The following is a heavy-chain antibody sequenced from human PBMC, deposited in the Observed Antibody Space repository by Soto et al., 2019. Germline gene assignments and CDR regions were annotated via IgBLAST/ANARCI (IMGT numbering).Heavy chain of an antibody. CDR2: FSATSENT. CDR1: GFFFSSYT. D-gene: IGHD6-19*01. CDR3: SKARDQQWVRRPFDY. V-gene: IGHV3-23*01. J-gene: IGHJ4*02. Sequence: EVQLLESGGGLVQPGGSLRLSCVGSGFFFSSYTMTWVRQAPGKGLEWVSSFSATSENTYYADSVRGRFTISRDNSKNTLFLQMNSLRAEDTDTYYCSKARDQQWVRRPFDYWGQGILVIVSS.